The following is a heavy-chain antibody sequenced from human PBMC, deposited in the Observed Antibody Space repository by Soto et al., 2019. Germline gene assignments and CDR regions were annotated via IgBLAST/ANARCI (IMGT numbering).Heavy chain of an antibody. D-gene: IGHD2-21*01. Sequence: QVQLVQSGAEVKKPGASVKVSCKASGYTFTSYYMYWVRQAPGQGLEWMGIINPSGGSTSYAQKFQGRVTMTRDTSTSTVYMELSSLRSEDTAVYYCARDFANRDGYLDHWGQGTLVTVSS. CDR1: GYTFTSYY. V-gene: IGHV1-46*01. J-gene: IGHJ4*02. CDR3: ARDFANRDGYLDH. CDR2: INPSGGST.